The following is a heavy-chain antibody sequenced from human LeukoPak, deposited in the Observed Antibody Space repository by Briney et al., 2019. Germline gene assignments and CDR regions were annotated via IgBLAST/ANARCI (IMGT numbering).Heavy chain of an antibody. Sequence: GGSLRLSCAASGFTFSSYGMQWVRQAPGKGLEWVGVISYDGRLMFYGDSVKGRFIISRDNSKNTLYLQMNSLRPEDTAIYYCVKDITPKVAHAIDPWGQGTLVTVSS. V-gene: IGHV3-30*18. CDR2: ISYDGRLM. J-gene: IGHJ5*02. D-gene: IGHD1-14*01. CDR3: VKDITPKVAHAIDP. CDR1: GFTFSSYG.